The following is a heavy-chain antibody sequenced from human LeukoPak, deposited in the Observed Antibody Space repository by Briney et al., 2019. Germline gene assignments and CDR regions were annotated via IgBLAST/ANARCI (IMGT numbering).Heavy chain of an antibody. CDR1: GYTFTSYY. D-gene: IGHD6-19*01. Sequence: ASVKVSCKASGYTFTSYYMHWVRQAPGQGLEWIGIINPSGGSTSYAQKFQGRVTMTRDTSTSTVYMELSSLRSEDTATYYCAKDGNLVWYSSGWSWHYWGQGTLVTVSS. V-gene: IGHV1-46*01. J-gene: IGHJ4*02. CDR2: INPSGGST. CDR3: AKDGNLVWYSSGWSWHY.